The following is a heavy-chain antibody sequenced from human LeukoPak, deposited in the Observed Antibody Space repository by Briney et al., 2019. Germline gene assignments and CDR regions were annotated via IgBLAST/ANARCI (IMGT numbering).Heavy chain of an antibody. J-gene: IGHJ5*02. Sequence: SETLSLTCAVYGGSFSGYYWSWIRQPPGKGLEWIGEINHSGSTNYNPSLKSRVTISVDTSKNQFSLKLSSVTAADTAVYYCARRGNPIAARRGVYWFDPWGQGTLVTVSS. CDR2: INHSGST. CDR3: ARRGNPIAARRGVYWFDP. CDR1: GGSFSGYY. D-gene: IGHD6-6*01. V-gene: IGHV4-34*01.